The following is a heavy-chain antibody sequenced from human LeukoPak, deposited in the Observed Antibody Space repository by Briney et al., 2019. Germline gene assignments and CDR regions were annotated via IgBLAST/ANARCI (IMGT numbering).Heavy chain of an antibody. Sequence: SGGSLRLSCAASGFTFSSYWMSWVRQAPGKGLEWVANIKQDGSEKYYVDSVKGRFTISGDNAKNSLYLQMNSLRAEDTAVYYCARGREEMATIYFAYWGQGTLVTVSS. CDR1: GFTFSSYW. CDR3: ARGREEMATIYFAY. V-gene: IGHV3-7*01. D-gene: IGHD5-24*01. CDR2: IKQDGSEK. J-gene: IGHJ4*02.